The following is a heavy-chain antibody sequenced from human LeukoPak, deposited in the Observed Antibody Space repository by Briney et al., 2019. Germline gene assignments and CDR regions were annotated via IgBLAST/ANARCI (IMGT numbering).Heavy chain of an antibody. CDR2: ISSSSYI. CDR1: GFTFSSYS. J-gene: IGHJ4*02. Sequence: GGSLRLSCAASGFTFSSYSMNWVRQAPGKGLEWVSSISSSSYIYYADSVKGRFTISRDNAKNSLYLQMNSLRAEDTAVYYCARGLRGSSSSYWGQGTLVTVSS. CDR3: ARGLRGSSSSY. V-gene: IGHV3-21*01. D-gene: IGHD6-6*01.